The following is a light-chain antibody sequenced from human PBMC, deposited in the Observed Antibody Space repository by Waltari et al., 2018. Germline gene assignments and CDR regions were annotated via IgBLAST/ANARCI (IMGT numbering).Light chain of an antibody. J-gene: IGLJ1*01. CDR3: QAWDSSTPV. Sequence: SYELTQSPSVSVSPRQTASIPCHGDKLCTQFTSWYQQKPGQPPVLLICQDKRRPSGIPERFSGSTSGNTATLTISGTLPVDEADYYCQAWDSSTPVFGSGTKVTVL. CDR2: QDK. V-gene: IGLV3-1*01. CDR1: KLCTQF.